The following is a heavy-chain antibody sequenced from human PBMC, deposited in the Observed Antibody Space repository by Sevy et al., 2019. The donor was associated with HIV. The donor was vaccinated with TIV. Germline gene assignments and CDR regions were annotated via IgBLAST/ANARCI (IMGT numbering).Heavy chain of an antibody. CDR2: IKQDGSEK. D-gene: IGHD5-18*01. Sequence: GGSLRLSCAASGFTFSSYWMSWVRQAPGKGLEWVANIKQDGSEKYYVDSVKGRFTISRDNAKNSLYLQMNSLRAEDTGGYYCARDRSWIQLWSGDYWGQGTLVTVSS. J-gene: IGHJ4*02. CDR1: GFTFSSYW. CDR3: ARDRSWIQLWSGDY. V-gene: IGHV3-7*01.